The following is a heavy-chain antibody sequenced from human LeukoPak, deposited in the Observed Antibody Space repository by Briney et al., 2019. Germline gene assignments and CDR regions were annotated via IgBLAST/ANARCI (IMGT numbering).Heavy chain of an antibody. CDR1: GYTFTSYG. V-gene: IGHV1-18*01. CDR3: ASEPEYDFWSGYFYYFDY. J-gene: IGHJ4*02. Sequence: GASVKVSCKASGYTFTSYGISWVRQAPGQGLEWMGWISAYNGNTNYAQKLQGRVTMTTDTSTSTAYMELRSLRSDDTAVYYCASEPEYDFWSGYFYYFDYWGQGTLVTVSS. CDR2: ISAYNGNT. D-gene: IGHD3-3*01.